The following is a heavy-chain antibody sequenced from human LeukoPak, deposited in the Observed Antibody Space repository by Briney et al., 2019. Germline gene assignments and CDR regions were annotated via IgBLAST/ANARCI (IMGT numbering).Heavy chain of an antibody. CDR1: GYTFNSYD. CDR2: MNPNSGNI. V-gene: IGHV1-8*01. D-gene: IGHD3-22*01. CDR3: ARGSYYDSSGYHRSPFDI. J-gene: IGHJ3*02. Sequence: GASVKVCCKASGYTFNSYDINWVRQGTGQGLEWMGWMNPNSGNIGYAQKFQGRVTMTRDTSITTAYMELSSLTSDDTAVYYCARGSYYDSSGYHRSPFDIWGQGTTVPGSS.